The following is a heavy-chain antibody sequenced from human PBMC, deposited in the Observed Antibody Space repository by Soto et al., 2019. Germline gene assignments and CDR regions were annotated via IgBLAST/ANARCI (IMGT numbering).Heavy chain of an antibody. CDR1: GFTFSSYA. Sequence: QVQLVESGGGVVQPGRSLRLSCAASGFTFSSYAMHWVRQAPGKGLEWVAVISYDGSNKYYADSVKGRFTISRDNSKNTLYLQMNSVRAEDTAVYYCARDFIVVVVAASPAGFDPWGQGTLVTVSS. J-gene: IGHJ5*02. CDR3: ARDFIVVVVAASPAGFDP. D-gene: IGHD2-15*01. V-gene: IGHV3-30-3*01. CDR2: ISYDGSNK.